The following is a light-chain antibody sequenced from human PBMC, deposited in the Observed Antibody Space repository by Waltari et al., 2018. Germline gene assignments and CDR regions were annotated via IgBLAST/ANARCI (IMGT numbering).Light chain of an antibody. CDR1: QSISDN. Sequence: VMTQSPATLSVSPGERATLSCRASQSISDNLAWYQQKRGQAPRLLIYGASTRATGIPARFTGSGSGTDFTLTISSLQSEDSAVYYCQQYNRWPPITFGQGHDWR. CDR3: QQYNRWPPIT. CDR2: GAS. J-gene: IGKJ5*01. V-gene: IGKV3-15*01.